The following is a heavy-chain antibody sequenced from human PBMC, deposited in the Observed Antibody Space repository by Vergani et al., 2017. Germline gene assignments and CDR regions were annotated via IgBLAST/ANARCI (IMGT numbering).Heavy chain of an antibody. CDR2: IFYSGTT. Sequence: QVQLQQWGAGVVKPSGTLSLTCAVFGASFSSFYWSWIRQRPGKGLEWIGYIFYSGTTYDNPSLRSRLTISVDTSQNQFSLKLRSVTAADTAVYYCARVDTQVPATSHFYYMDVWGKGTTVVVSS. CDR3: ARVDTQVPATSHFYYMDV. V-gene: IGHV4-59*06. D-gene: IGHD6-25*01. J-gene: IGHJ6*03. CDR1: GASFSSFY.